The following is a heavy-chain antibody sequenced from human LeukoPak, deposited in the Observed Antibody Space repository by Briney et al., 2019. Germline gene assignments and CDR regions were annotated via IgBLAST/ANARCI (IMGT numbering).Heavy chain of an antibody. J-gene: IGHJ4*02. D-gene: IGHD6-19*01. CDR2: FDPEDGET. CDR1: GYTLTELS. CDR3: ATVLRPVAGTGYFDY. V-gene: IGHV1-24*01. Sequence: ASVKVSCKGSGYTLTELSMHWVRQAPGKGLEWMGGFDPEDGETIYAQKFQGRVTMTEDTSTDTAYMELSSLRSEDTAVYYCATVLRPVAGTGYFDYWGQGTLVTVSS.